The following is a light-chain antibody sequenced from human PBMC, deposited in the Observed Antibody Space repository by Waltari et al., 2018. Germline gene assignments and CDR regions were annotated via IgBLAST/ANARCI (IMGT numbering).Light chain of an antibody. Sequence: EIVLTQSPGTLPLSPGERATLSCRASQSVSSSYLAWYQQKPGQAPRLLIYGASSRATGIPDRFSGSGSGTDFTLTISRLEPEDFAVYYCQQYYSTIFTFGPGTKVDI. CDR3: QQYYSTIFT. J-gene: IGKJ3*01. V-gene: IGKV3-20*01. CDR2: GAS. CDR1: QSVSSSY.